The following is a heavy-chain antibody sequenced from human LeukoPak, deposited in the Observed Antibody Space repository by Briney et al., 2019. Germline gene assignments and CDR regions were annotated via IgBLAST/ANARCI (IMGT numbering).Heavy chain of an antibody. CDR3: AGAEAVAGTFDY. Sequence: SETLSLTCTVSGVSISSYYWSWIRQPAGKGLEWIGRIYTSGSTNYNPPLKSRVTMSVDTSKNQFSLKLSSVTAADTAVYYCAGAEAVAGTFDYWGQGTLVTVSS. J-gene: IGHJ4*02. V-gene: IGHV4-4*07. CDR1: GVSISSYY. CDR2: IYTSGST. D-gene: IGHD6-19*01.